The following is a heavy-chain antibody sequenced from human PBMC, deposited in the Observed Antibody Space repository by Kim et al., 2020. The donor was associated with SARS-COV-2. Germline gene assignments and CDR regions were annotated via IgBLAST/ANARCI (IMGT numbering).Heavy chain of an antibody. V-gene: IGHV3-21*01. Sequence: GGSLRLSCAASGFTFSSYSMNWVRQAPGKGLEWVSSISSSSTYIYYADSVRGGFTISRDNAKNSLYLQMNSLRAEETAVYYCARAQYGDYSFDYWGHGTLVTVSS. CDR3: ARAQYGDYSFDY. J-gene: IGHJ4*01. CDR2: ISSSSTYI. D-gene: IGHD4-17*01. CDR1: GFTFSSYS.